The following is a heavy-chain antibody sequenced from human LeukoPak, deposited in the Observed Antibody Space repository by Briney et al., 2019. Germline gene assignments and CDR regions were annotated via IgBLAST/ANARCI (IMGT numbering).Heavy chain of an antibody. CDR3: ARSMVRGVKAPFAV. D-gene: IGHD3-10*01. Sequence: SETLSLTCAVSGASMNTHYWSWIRQPPGKGLEWIGYMLDTVTTKDNPSLKSRFTLSADTSKNQFSLRLNAVTAADTAVYYCARSMVRGVKAPFAVWGQGSMVSVSS. CDR1: GASMNTHY. J-gene: IGHJ3*01. V-gene: IGHV4-4*09. CDR2: MLDTVTT.